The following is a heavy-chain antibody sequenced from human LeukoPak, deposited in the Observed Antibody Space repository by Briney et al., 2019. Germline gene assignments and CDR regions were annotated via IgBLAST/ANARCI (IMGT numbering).Heavy chain of an antibody. J-gene: IGHJ4*02. CDR2: ISAYNGNT. CDR3: ARADSSGSYYSIDY. V-gene: IGHV1-18*01. D-gene: IGHD1-26*01. Sequence: GASVKVSCKASGYTFTSYGISWVRQAPGQGLEWRGWISAYNGNTNYAQKLQGRVTMTTDTSTSTAYMELRSLRSDDTAVYYCARADSSGSYYSIDYWGQGTLVTVSS. CDR1: GYTFTSYG.